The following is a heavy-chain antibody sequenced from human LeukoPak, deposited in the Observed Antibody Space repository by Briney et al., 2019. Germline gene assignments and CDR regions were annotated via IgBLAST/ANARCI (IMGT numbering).Heavy chain of an antibody. Sequence: GGSLRLSCAASGFTFISYDMSWVRQAPGKGLVWVSSTSTDGSTTVYGDSVKGRFTISRDNGKNTLDLQLNSLRVEDTAVYFCTRTGYRHGMDVWGQGTTVTVSS. D-gene: IGHD3-16*02. J-gene: IGHJ6*02. CDR1: GFTFISYD. CDR3: TRTGYRHGMDV. V-gene: IGHV3-74*01. CDR2: TSTDGSTT.